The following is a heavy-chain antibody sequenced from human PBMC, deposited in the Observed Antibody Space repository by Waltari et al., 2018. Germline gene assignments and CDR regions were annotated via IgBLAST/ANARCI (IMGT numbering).Heavy chain of an antibody. CDR3: ARTRLGAYYYYMDV. CDR2: IIPILGIA. Sequence: QVQLVQSGAEVKKPGSSVKVSCSASGGTFSSYPISWVRQSPGQGLEWMGRIIPILGIANYAQKFQGRVTITADKSTSTAYMELSSLRSEDTAVYYCARTRLGAYYYYMDVWGKGTTVTVSS. D-gene: IGHD4-17*01. J-gene: IGHJ6*03. V-gene: IGHV1-69*02. CDR1: GGTFSSYP.